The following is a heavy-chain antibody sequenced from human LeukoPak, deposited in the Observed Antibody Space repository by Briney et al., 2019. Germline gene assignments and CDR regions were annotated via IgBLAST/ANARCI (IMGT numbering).Heavy chain of an antibody. J-gene: IGHJ4*02. CDR3: ALWDSGTGSFDY. Sequence: GGSLRLSCAASGFTLSSYAMSWVRQAPGKGLEWVSAIIGSGGYTYYADSVKGRFTISRDNSKNTLSLQMDSLRAEDTAVYYCALWDSGTGSFDYWGQGTLVTVSS. D-gene: IGHD5-12*01. CDR2: IIGSGGYT. CDR1: GFTLSSYA. V-gene: IGHV3-23*01.